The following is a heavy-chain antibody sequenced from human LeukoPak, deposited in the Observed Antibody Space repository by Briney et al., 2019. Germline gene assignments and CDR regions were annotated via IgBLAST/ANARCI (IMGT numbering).Heavy chain of an antibody. V-gene: IGHV1-46*01. CDR1: GYTFTGYY. Sequence: ASVKVSCKASGYTFTGYYMHWVRQAPGQGLEWMGRINPSGGDTRYAQKFQGRVTTTRDTSTSTVYMELSSLKSEDTAVYYCARAPTTTVGPTGDFDYWGQGTLVTVSS. D-gene: IGHD1-26*01. J-gene: IGHJ4*02. CDR2: INPSGGDT. CDR3: ARAPTTTVGPTGDFDY.